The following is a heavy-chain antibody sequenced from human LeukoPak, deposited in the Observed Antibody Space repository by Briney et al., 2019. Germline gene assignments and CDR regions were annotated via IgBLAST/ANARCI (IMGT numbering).Heavy chain of an antibody. D-gene: IGHD3-10*01. Sequence: ASVKVSCKASGYTFINNWMHWVRQAPGQGLEWAGLINPTGTTSLYAQKFQGRVTLTRDMSTGTAYMELRSLRSDDTAVYYCARVRWFGELFSDYWGQGTLVTVSS. V-gene: IGHV1-46*01. CDR1: GYTFINNW. CDR2: INPTGTTS. J-gene: IGHJ4*02. CDR3: ARVRWFGELFSDY.